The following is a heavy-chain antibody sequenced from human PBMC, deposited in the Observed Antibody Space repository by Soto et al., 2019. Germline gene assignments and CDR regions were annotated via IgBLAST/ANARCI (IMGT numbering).Heavy chain of an antibody. CDR3: AKDWGVYCSSTSCYFDY. D-gene: IGHD2-2*01. Sequence: GGSLRLSCAASGFTFSSYAMSWVRQAPGKGLEWVSAISGSGGSTYYADSVKGRFTISRDNSKNTLYLQMNSLRAEDTAVYYCAKDWGVYCSSTSCYFDYWGQGTLVTVSS. CDR2: ISGSGGST. J-gene: IGHJ4*02. CDR1: GFTFSSYA. V-gene: IGHV3-23*01.